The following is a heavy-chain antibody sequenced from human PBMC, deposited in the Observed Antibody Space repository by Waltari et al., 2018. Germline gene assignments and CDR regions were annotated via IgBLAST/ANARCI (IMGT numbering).Heavy chain of an antibody. J-gene: IGHJ5*02. CDR1: GGSFSGYY. V-gene: IGHV4-34*01. CDR3: ARAFAIFGVVTFDP. CDR2: INHSGST. Sequence: QVPLQQWGAGLLKHSETLLLTCAAYGGSFSGYYWTWIPQPPGKGLEWIREINHSGSTNYNPSLKSRVTISVDTSKNQFSLKLSSVTAADTAVYYCARAFAIFGVVTFDPWGQGTLVTVSS. D-gene: IGHD3-3*01.